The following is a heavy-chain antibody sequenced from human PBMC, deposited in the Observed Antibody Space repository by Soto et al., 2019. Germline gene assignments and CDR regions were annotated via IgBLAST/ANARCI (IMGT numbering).Heavy chain of an antibody. Sequence: GGSLRLSCAASGFTFSSYEMNWVRQAPGKGLEWVSYISSSGSTIYYADSVKGRFTISRDNAKNSLYLQMNSLRAEDTAVYYWARDSQKSGYSSSWYSYYYGMDVWGRGTTVTVSS. J-gene: IGHJ6*02. CDR2: ISSSGSTI. D-gene: IGHD6-13*01. V-gene: IGHV3-48*03. CDR3: ARDSQKSGYSSSWYSYYYGMDV. CDR1: GFTFSSYE.